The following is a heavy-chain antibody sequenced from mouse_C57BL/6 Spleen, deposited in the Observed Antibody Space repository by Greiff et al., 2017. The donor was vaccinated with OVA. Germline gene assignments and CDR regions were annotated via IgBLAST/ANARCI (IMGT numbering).Heavy chain of an antibody. CDR2: ISSGSSTI. J-gene: IGHJ4*01. CDR1: GFTFSDYG. D-gene: IGHD1-1*01. Sequence: EVQLVESGGGLVKPGGSLKLSCAASGFTFSDYGMHWVRQAPEKGLEWVAYISSGSSTIYYADTVKGRFTISRDNAKNTLFLQMTSLRSEDTAMYYCARIYYYGSSYVEYAMDYWGQGTSVTVSS. CDR3: ARIYYYGSSYVEYAMDY. V-gene: IGHV5-17*01.